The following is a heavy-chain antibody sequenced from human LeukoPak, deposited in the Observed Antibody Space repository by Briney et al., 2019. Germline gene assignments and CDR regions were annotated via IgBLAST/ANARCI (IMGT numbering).Heavy chain of an antibody. V-gene: IGHV3-23*01. D-gene: IGHD2-2*01. J-gene: IGHJ4*02. CDR2: IVGSGGNM. CDR1: GFSFSSYA. CDR3: AKGLTWDSTSCSD. Sequence: PGGSLRLSCAASGFSFSSYAMSWVRQAPGKGLEWVSAIVGSGGNMYYADSVKGRFTISRDNFKSTLYLQMNSLRAEDTAFYYCAKGLTWDSTSCSDWGRGTLVTVSS.